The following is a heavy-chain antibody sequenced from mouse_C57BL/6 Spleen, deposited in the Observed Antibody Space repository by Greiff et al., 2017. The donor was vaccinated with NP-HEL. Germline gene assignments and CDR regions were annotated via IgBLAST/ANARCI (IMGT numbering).Heavy chain of an antibody. Sequence: DVMLVESGGGLVQPGGSLSLSCAASGFTFTDYYMSWVRQPPGKALEWLGFIRNKANGYTTEYSASVKGRFTISRDNSQSILYLQMNALRAEDSATYYCARYDYDRYAMDYWGQGTSVTVSS. CDR3: ARYDYDRYAMDY. D-gene: IGHD2-4*01. V-gene: IGHV7-3*01. J-gene: IGHJ4*01. CDR2: IRNKANGYTT. CDR1: GFTFTDYY.